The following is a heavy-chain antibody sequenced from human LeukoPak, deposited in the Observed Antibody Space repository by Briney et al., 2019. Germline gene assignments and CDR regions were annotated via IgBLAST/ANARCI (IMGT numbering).Heavy chain of an antibody. CDR3: ARAEQDSSSIWFDP. Sequence: ASVKVSCKASGYTFTSFGISWVRQAPGQGLEWMGWISAYNGNTNYAQKLQGRVTMTTDTSTSTAYMELRSLRSDDTAVYYCARAEQDSSSIWFDPWGQGTLVTVSS. V-gene: IGHV1-18*01. CDR1: GYTFTSFG. CDR2: ISAYNGNT. J-gene: IGHJ5*02. D-gene: IGHD6-6*01.